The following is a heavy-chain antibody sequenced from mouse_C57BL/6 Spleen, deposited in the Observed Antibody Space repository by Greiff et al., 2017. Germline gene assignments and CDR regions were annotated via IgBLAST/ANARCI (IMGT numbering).Heavy chain of an antibody. CDR2: IDPSDSDT. V-gene: IGHV1-52*01. Sequence: QVQLQQPGAELARPGSSVKLSCKASGYTFTSYRMHWVKQRPIQGLEWIGNIDPSDSDTHYNQKFKDKATLTVDKSSSTAYMQLSSLTSEDSAVYCCARGADYYAMDYWGQGTSVTVSS. CDR1: GYTFTSYR. CDR3: ARGADYYAMDY. J-gene: IGHJ4*01.